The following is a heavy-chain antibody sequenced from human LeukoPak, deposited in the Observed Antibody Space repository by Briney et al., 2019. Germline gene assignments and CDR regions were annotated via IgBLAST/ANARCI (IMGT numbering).Heavy chain of an antibody. CDR2: MYNSGST. Sequence: SETLSLTCPVSSGPISSDYWGWIRQPPGKGLEWIGYMYNSGSTNYNPSLKSRVTISVDTSKNQFSLKLSSVTAADTAVYYCARAEYGGDSNVYFDYWGQGTLVTVSS. J-gene: IGHJ4*02. D-gene: IGHD4-23*01. CDR3: ARAEYGGDSNVYFDY. CDR1: SGPISSDY. V-gene: IGHV4-59*01.